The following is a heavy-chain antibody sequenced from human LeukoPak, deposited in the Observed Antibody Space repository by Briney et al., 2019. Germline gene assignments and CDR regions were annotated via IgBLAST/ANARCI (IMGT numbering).Heavy chain of an antibody. Sequence: GGSLRLSCAASGFTFSSYSMNWVRQAPGKGLEWVSSISSSSSYIYYADSVKGRFTISRDNAKNSLYLQMNSLRAEDTAVYYCARDTIVATISSYYYGMDVWGQGTTATVSS. CDR1: GFTFSSYS. CDR2: ISSSSSYI. D-gene: IGHD5-12*01. CDR3: ARDTIVATISSYYYGMDV. J-gene: IGHJ6*02. V-gene: IGHV3-21*01.